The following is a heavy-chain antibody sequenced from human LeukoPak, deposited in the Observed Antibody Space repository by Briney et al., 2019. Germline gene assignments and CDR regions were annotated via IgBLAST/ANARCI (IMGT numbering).Heavy chain of an antibody. Sequence: PGGSLRLSCAASGFTFSSYWMHWVRQAPGKGLVWVSHINSDGSVTSYADSVKGRFTISRDNAKNSLYLQMNSLRAEDTAVYYCAELGITMIGGVWGKGTTVTISS. J-gene: IGHJ6*04. D-gene: IGHD3-10*02. CDR2: INSDGSVT. V-gene: IGHV3-74*01. CDR3: AELGITMIGGV. CDR1: GFTFSSYW.